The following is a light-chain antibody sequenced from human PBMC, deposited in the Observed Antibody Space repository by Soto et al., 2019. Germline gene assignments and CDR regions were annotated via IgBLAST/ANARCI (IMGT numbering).Light chain of an antibody. V-gene: IGKV1-39*01. Sequence: DIQMTQSPSTLSASVGDTVTITCRASQTISGWLAWYQQRPGKAPNLLIYAASSLQSGVPSRFSGSGSGTDFTLTISSLQPEDFTTYYCQQSYSTPPTFGQGTKVDIK. CDR1: QTISGW. J-gene: IGKJ1*01. CDR3: QQSYSTPPT. CDR2: AAS.